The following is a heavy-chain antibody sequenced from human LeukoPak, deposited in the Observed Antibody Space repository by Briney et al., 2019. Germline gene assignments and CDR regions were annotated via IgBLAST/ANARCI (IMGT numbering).Heavy chain of an antibody. D-gene: IGHD4-17*01. CDR3: AREGYGDSPDLEGEATYYYYYYGMDV. J-gene: IGHJ6*02. V-gene: IGHV3-30*04. CDR1: GFTFSSYA. Sequence: GGSLRLSCAASGFTFSSYAMSWVRQAPGKGLEWVAVISYDGSNKYYADSVKGRFTISRDNSKNTLYLQMNSLRAEDTAVYYCAREGYGDSPDLEGEATYYYYYYGMDVWGQGTTVTVSS. CDR2: ISYDGSNK.